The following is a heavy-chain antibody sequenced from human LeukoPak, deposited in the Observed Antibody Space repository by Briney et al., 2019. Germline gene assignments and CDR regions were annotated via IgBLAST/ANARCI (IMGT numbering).Heavy chain of an antibody. V-gene: IGHV3-7*04. Sequence: GGSLTLSCAASGFTFSSYWMTWVRQPPAQGLERVANIKPDGSEKYYVDSVEGRFTISRDNAKNSLYLQMNSLRVEDTAVYYCARQHYYDGSSFFDYWGQGTLVTVSS. J-gene: IGHJ4*02. CDR2: IKPDGSEK. CDR3: ARQHYYDGSSFFDY. CDR1: GFTFSSYW. D-gene: IGHD3-22*01.